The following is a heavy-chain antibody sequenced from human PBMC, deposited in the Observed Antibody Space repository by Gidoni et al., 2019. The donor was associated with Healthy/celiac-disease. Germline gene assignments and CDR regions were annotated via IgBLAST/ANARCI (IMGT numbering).Heavy chain of an antibody. J-gene: IGHJ4*02. V-gene: IGHV3-30*18. CDR3: AKDRSELGPLDD. CDR1: GFTFRSYG. CDR2: ISYDGSNE. Sequence: VRLVESGGGVVQPGRSLRLSCAASGFTFRSYGIHWVRHAPGKGLEWVAVISYDGSNEYYAVSVKGRFTISRDKSKNTLYRQMNSLRAEDTAVYYCAKDRSELGPLDDWGQGTLVTVSS. D-gene: IGHD1-26*01.